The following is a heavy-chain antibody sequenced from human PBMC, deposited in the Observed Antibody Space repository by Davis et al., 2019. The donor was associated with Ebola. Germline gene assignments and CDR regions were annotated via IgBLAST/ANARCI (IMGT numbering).Heavy chain of an antibody. Sequence: PSETLSLTCTVSGGSISSYYWSWIRQPPGKGLEWIGYIYYSGSTNYNPSLKSRVTMSVDTSKNQFSLKLSSVTAADTAVYYCARDAYGDYALFGYWGQGTLVTVSS. CDR3: ARDAYGDYALFGY. D-gene: IGHD4-17*01. J-gene: IGHJ4*02. V-gene: IGHV4-59*12. CDR1: GGSISSYY. CDR2: IYYSGST.